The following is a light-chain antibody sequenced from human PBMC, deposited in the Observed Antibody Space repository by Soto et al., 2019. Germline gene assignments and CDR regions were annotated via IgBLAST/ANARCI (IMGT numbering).Light chain of an antibody. CDR3: EQYGSTRLT. V-gene: IGKV3-20*01. J-gene: IGKJ4*01. CDR1: QNVANNY. Sequence: EIVLTQSPGTLSLSPGERATLSCRASQNVANNYLAWYQQKPGQAPRFLIYDASSRATGIPDRFSGSGSGTDFTLTISRLEPEDFAVYYCEQYGSTRLTVGGGTKVEIK. CDR2: DAS.